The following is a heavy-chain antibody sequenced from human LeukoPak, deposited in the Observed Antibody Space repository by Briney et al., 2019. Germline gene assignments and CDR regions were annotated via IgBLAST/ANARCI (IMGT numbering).Heavy chain of an antibody. CDR3: ARLGDTSGYFQHFDY. Sequence: IXXDXXXGXXRPAPGKGVEGIGIINHRGSTNYNPSLKRRVTISPDTSKNKFSLKLSSVSAADTAVYYCARLGDTSGYFQHFDYWGQGILVTVSS. CDR2: INHRGST. D-gene: IGHD3-22*01. CDR1: IXXDXX. V-gene: IGHV4-38-2*01. J-gene: IGHJ4*01.